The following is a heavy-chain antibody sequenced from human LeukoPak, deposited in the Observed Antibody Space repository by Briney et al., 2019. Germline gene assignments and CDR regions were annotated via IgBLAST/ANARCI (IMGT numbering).Heavy chain of an antibody. CDR1: GGSISISNW. Sequence: SGTPSLTCAVSGGSISISNWWSWVRQPPGKGLEWVGEIYHSGSTNYNPSLKSRVTISVDKSKNQFSLKLSSVTAADTAVYYCASRLYDSARNFDYWGQGTLVTVSS. V-gene: IGHV4-4*02. CDR2: IYHSGST. CDR3: ASRLYDSARNFDY. J-gene: IGHJ4*02. D-gene: IGHD3-22*01.